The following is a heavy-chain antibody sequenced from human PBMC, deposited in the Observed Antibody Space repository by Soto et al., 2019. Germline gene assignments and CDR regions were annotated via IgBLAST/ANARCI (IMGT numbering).Heavy chain of an antibody. J-gene: IGHJ4*02. V-gene: IGHV1-2*04. CDR1: GYTFTGYY. CDR2: INPNSGGT. CDR3: ARGGKKGDPNPNFDY. Sequence: ASVKVSCKASGYTFTGYYMHWVRQAPGQVLEWMGWINPNSGGTNYAQKFQGWVTMTRDTSISTAYMELSRLRSDDTAVYYCARGGKKGDPNPNFDYWGQGTLVTFPS. D-gene: IGHD3-16*01.